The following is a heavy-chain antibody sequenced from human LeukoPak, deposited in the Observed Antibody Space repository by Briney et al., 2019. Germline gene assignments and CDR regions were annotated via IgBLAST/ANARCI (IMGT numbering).Heavy chain of an antibody. Sequence: PGGSLRLSCAASVFSLSRFGMHWVRQAPGKGLEWVAVMSSDGSNEFYADSVKGRFSISRDNSKNTLYLQMNSLRAEDTAVYYCARDRNGWNYWVWFDPWGQGTLVTVSS. CDR3: ARDRNGWNYWVWFDP. CDR2: MSSDGSNE. J-gene: IGHJ5*02. CDR1: VFSLSRFG. D-gene: IGHD1-7*01. V-gene: IGHV3-30*03.